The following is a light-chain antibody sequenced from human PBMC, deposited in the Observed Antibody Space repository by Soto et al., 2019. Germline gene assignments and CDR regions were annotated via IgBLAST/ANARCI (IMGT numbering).Light chain of an antibody. CDR3: QEYRSAPRMYT. CDR2: AAS. V-gene: IGKV1-27*01. Sequence: DIQMTQSPSSLSASVGDAVTITCRASQGIRNFLAWYQQKPGEVPKLLIYAASTLQSGVPSRFSGSVSGTDFTLTISSLHPEDVATYYCQEYRSAPRMYTFGQGTKVDIK. J-gene: IGKJ2*01. CDR1: QGIRNF.